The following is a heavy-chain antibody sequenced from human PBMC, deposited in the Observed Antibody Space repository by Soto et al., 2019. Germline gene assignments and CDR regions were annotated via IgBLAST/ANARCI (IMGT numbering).Heavy chain of an antibody. J-gene: IGHJ6*02. D-gene: IGHD2-2*01. CDR1: GFTFSSYG. Sequence: GGSLRLSCAASGFTFSSYGMHWVRQAPGKGLEWVAVIWYDGSNKYYADSVKGRFTISRDNSKNTLYLQMNSLRAEDTAVYYCARDGDIVLVPAAYYYYYGMDVWGQGTTVTVSS. CDR3: ARDGDIVLVPAAYYYYYGMDV. V-gene: IGHV3-33*01. CDR2: IWYDGSNK.